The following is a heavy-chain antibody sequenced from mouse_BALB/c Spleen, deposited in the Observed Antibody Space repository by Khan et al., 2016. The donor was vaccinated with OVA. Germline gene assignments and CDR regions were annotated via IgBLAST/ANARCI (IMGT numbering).Heavy chain of an antibody. CDR3: TRLAYYYDSEGFAY. CDR2: VSTGGSCT. Sequence: EVMLVESGGDLVKPGGSLKLSCAASGFTFSTYGMSWVRQTPDKRLEWVATVSTGGSCTYYPDSVKGRFTISRDNAKNTLYLQMSGLKSEDTAMFYCTRLAYYYDSEGFAYWGQGTLVTVSA. V-gene: IGHV5-6*01. D-gene: IGHD1-1*01. J-gene: IGHJ3*01. CDR1: GFTFSTYG.